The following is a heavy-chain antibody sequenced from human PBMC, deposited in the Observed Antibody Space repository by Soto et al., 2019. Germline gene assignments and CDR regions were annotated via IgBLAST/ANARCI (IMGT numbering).Heavy chain of an antibody. CDR2: IYSGGTT. J-gene: IGHJ4*02. Sequence: EVQLVESGGGLIQPGGSLRLSCAASGFTVRTNYMSWVRQAPGKGLEWVSLIYSGGTTYYADSVKGRFTISRDNSKNTLYLPMNSLRGEDTAVYYCASSPHYSGSYYLDYWGQGTLVTVSS. V-gene: IGHV3-53*01. CDR1: GFTVRTNY. CDR3: ASSPHYSGSYYLDY. D-gene: IGHD1-26*01.